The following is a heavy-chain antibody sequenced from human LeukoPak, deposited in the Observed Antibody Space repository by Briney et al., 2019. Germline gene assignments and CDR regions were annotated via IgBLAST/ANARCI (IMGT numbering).Heavy chain of an antibody. CDR3: ARGAATVY. Sequence: PSETLSLTCAVHGGSFSGYYWSWIRQPPGKGLEWIGEINHSGSTNYNPSLKSRVTISVDTSKNQFSLKLSSVTAADTAVYYCARGAATVYWGQGTLVTVSS. V-gene: IGHV4-34*01. D-gene: IGHD2-15*01. CDR2: INHSGST. CDR1: GGSFSGYY. J-gene: IGHJ4*02.